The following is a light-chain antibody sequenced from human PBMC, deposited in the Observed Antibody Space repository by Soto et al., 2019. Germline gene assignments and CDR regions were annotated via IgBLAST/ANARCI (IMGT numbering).Light chain of an antibody. V-gene: IGKV3-11*01. CDR2: DAS. CDR1: RSVSSY. J-gene: IGKJ1*01. CDR3: QQRRNWHWT. Sequence: EVVLTQSPATLSLSPGERATLSCRASRSVSSYLAWCQQKPGQAPRLLIYDASNRATGIPARFSGSGSGTDFTLTISSLEPEDFAVYYCQQRRNWHWTFGQGTKVDIK.